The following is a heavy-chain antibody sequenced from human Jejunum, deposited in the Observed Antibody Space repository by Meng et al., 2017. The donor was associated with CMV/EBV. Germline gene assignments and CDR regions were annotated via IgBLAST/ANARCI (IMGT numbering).Heavy chain of an antibody. V-gene: IGHV4-39*07. CDR3: ARENSGYDY. CDR2: IYTSGST. CDR1: GRSISISSYY. J-gene: IGHJ4*02. Sequence: QLQLQESGPGLVKPSEPLSLSCTVSGRSISISSYYWGWIRQPPGKGLEWIGRIYTSGSTHYNPSLKSRVTMSVDTSKNQFSLKLSSVTAADTAVYYCARENSGYDYWGQGTLVTVSS. D-gene: IGHD5-12*01.